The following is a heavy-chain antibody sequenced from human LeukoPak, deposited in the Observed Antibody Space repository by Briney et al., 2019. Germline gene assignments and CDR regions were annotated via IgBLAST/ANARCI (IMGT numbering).Heavy chain of an antibody. CDR1: GFTFRTYA. CDR2: ISASGTYA. Sequence: PGGSLRLSCAASGFTFRTYAMTWVRQAPGQGLEWVSTISASGTYAYYGDSVKGRFTISRDNSKNTLYLQMNSLRAEDTAVYYCAKHLWRDLLSFGEGYYFGYWGQGTLVTVSS. V-gene: IGHV3-23*01. D-gene: IGHD3-10*01. CDR3: AKHLWRDLLSFGEGYYFGY. J-gene: IGHJ4*02.